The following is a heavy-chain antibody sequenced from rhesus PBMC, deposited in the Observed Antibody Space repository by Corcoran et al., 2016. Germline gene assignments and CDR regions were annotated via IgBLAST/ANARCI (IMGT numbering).Heavy chain of an antibody. CDR2: ISGSSGST. J-gene: IGHJ6*01. V-gene: IGHV4-173*01. Sequence: QLQLQESGPGLVKLSETLSRSCAVSGGSINNNFWNWIRQPPGKGLEWIGRISGSSGSTDYNPSLKSRVTISTDTSKNQFSLKFNSVTAADTAIYHCARDMSGRKSDGLDSWGQGVVVTVSS. CDR1: GGSINNNF. D-gene: IGHD1-1*01. CDR3: ARDMSGRKSDGLDS.